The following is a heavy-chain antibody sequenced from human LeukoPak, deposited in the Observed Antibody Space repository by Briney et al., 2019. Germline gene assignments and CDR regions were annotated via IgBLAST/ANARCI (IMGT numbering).Heavy chain of an antibody. V-gene: IGHV3-23*01. CDR1: GFTFSSYA. Sequence: GGSLRLSCAASGFTFSSYAMSWVRQAPGKGLEWVSAISGSGGSTYYADSVKGRFTISRDNSKNTLYLQMNSLRAEDTAVYYCAVGYCSSTSCLPFDYWGQGTLVTVSS. D-gene: IGHD2-2*01. CDR3: AVGYCSSTSCLPFDY. CDR2: ISGSGGST. J-gene: IGHJ4*02.